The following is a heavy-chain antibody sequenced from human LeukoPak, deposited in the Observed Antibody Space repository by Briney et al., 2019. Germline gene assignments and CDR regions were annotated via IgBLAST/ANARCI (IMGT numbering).Heavy chain of an antibody. CDR1: GYTFTGYY. CDR2: INPNSGGT. J-gene: IGHJ4*02. V-gene: IGHV1-2*02. D-gene: IGHD2-2*01. CDR3: ARALKGYCSSTSCLRGLDY. Sequence: ASVKVSCKASGYTFTGYYMHWVRQAPGQGLEWMGWINPNSGGTNYAQKFQGRVTMTRDTSISTAYMELSRLRSDDTAVYYRARALKGYCSSTSCLRGLDYWGQGTLVTVSS.